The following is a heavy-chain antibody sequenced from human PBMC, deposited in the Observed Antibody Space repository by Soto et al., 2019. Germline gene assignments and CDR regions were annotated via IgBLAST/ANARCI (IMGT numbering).Heavy chain of an antibody. Sequence: QVQLVQSGAEVKKPGSSVKVACKVSGDTFSNYAINWVLQAPGQGLEWMGAIVPIFSTTNYAQKFQGRVTITADESTITAYMELSSLRSDDTATYYCAREAAAAGNFREDALDIWGQGTMVTVSS. CDR3: AREAAAAGNFREDALDI. CDR1: GDTFSNYA. CDR2: IVPIFSTT. V-gene: IGHV1-69*12. D-gene: IGHD6-13*01. J-gene: IGHJ3*02.